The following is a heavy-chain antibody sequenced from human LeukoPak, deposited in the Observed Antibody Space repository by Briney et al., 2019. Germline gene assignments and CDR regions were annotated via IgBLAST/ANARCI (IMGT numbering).Heavy chain of an antibody. D-gene: IGHD2-2*01. Sequence: GRSLRLSCAASGFTFDDYAMHWVRQAPGKGLERVSGISWNSGSIGYADSVKGRFTISRDNAKNSLYLQMNSLRAEDTALYYCAKGSPGSTTDGDFDYWGQGTLVTVSS. V-gene: IGHV3-9*01. CDR2: ISWNSGSI. J-gene: IGHJ4*02. CDR1: GFTFDDYA. CDR3: AKGSPGSTTDGDFDY.